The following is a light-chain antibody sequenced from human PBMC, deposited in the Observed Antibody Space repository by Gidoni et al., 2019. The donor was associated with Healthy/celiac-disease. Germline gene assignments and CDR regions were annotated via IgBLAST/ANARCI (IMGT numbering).Light chain of an antibody. V-gene: IGLV2-23*02. CDR1: SSDVGSYNI. Sequence: QSALTQPASVSGSPGQSIIISCTGTSSDVGSYNIVSWYQQHPGKAPKLMIYEVNKRPSGVSNRFSGSKSDNTASLTISGLQAEDEADYYCCSYERGDTYVFGHGTRVTVL. CDR2: EVN. J-gene: IGLJ1*01. CDR3: CSYERGDTYV.